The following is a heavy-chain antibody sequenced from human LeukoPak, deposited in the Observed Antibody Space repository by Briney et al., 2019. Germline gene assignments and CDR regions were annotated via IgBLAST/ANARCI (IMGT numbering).Heavy chain of an antibody. D-gene: IGHD6-6*01. Sequence: ASVKVSCKASAYTFTSYGMSWVRQAPGQGLEWMGWISAYNGNTNYAQKLQGRVTMTTDTSTSTAYMELRSLRSDDTAVYYCARKSTEQLVRGDAFDIWGQGTMVTVSS. J-gene: IGHJ3*02. CDR1: AYTFTSYG. V-gene: IGHV1-18*01. CDR3: ARKSTEQLVRGDAFDI. CDR2: ISAYNGNT.